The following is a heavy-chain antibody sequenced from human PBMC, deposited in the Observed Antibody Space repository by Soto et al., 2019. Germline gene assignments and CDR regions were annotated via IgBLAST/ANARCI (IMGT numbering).Heavy chain of an antibody. J-gene: IGHJ6*02. CDR2: ISYDGSNK. Sequence: GSLRLSCAASGFTFSSYAMHWVRQAPGKGLEWVAVISYDGSNKYYADSVKGRFTISRDNSKNTLYLQMNSLRAEDTAVYYCARVPLSYGRPAGEYYYYGMDVWGQGTTVTVSS. D-gene: IGHD4-17*01. V-gene: IGHV3-30-3*01. CDR1: GFTFSSYA. CDR3: ARVPLSYGRPAGEYYYYGMDV.